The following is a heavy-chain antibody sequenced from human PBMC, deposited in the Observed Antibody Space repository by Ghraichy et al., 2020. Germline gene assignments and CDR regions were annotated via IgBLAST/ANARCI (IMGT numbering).Heavy chain of an antibody. CDR2: INHSGST. V-gene: IGHV4-34*01. CDR3: AREVWNITETTMVNY. CDR1: GGSFSGDY. J-gene: IGHJ4*02. Sequence: SETLSLTCGVSGGSFSGDYWSWIRQPPGKGLEWMGKINHSGSTNYNPSLKSRVTISVDTSKNQFSLNLTSVTAADTAVYYCAREVWNITETTMVNYWGQGTLVTVSS. D-gene: IGHD1-20*01.